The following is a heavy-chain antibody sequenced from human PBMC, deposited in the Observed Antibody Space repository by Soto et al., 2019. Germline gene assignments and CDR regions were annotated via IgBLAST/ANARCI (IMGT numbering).Heavy chain of an antibody. V-gene: IGHV4-61*01. CDR1: GGSVNSGSYY. D-gene: IGHD5-18*01. Sequence: SETLFLTCTVSGGSVNSGSYYWSWIRQPPGKGLEWIGNVYYSGSTNYNPSLKSRVTISVDTSKNQFSLKLSSVTAADTAVYYCARVMVGYGGDYWGQGTLVTVSS. CDR3: ARVMVGYGGDY. J-gene: IGHJ4*02. CDR2: VYYSGST.